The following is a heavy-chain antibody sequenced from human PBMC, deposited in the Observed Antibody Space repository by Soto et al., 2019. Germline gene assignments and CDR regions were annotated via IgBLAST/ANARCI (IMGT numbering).Heavy chain of an antibody. CDR2: MNPNSGNT. Sequence: QVQLVQSGAEVKKPGASVKVSCKASGYPFTSYDINWVRQATAQGLEWMGWMNPNSGNTGYAQTFQGRVTMTRNTSICTAYMELSSLRSEDTAVYYCARGRFPIAEAGTFWFDPWGQGTLVTVSS. J-gene: IGHJ5*02. CDR3: ARGRFPIAEAGTFWFDP. D-gene: IGHD6-13*01. CDR1: GYPFTSYD. V-gene: IGHV1-8*01.